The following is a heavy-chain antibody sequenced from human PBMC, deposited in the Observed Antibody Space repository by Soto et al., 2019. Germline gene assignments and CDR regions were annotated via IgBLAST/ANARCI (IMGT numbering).Heavy chain of an antibody. D-gene: IGHD1-1*01. J-gene: IGHJ5*02. V-gene: IGHV4-34*01. CDR2: IDHRGST. CDR1: GGSFICYY. Sequence: QVQLQQWGAGLLKSSENLSLTCAVFGGSFICYYWSWIRQPPGKGLEWIGEIDHRGSTNYNPSLKSRVTMSVDTSKNQFSLKLTSMTAADTAVYYCATTNWNHNWFDPWGQGTLVTVSA. CDR3: ATTNWNHNWFDP.